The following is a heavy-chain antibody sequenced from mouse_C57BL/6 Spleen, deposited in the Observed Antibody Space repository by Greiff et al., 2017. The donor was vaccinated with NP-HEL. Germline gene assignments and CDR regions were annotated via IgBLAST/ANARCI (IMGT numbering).Heavy chain of an antibody. CDR3: ARDYYGSSPFAY. Sequence: SGPVLVKPGASVKMSCKASGYTFTDYYMNWVKQSHGKSLEWIGVINPYNGGTSYNQKFKGKATLTVDKSSSTAYMELNSLTSEDSAVYYCARDYYGSSPFAYWGQGTLVTVSA. D-gene: IGHD1-1*01. V-gene: IGHV1-19*01. CDR1: GYTFTDYY. J-gene: IGHJ3*01. CDR2: INPYNGGT.